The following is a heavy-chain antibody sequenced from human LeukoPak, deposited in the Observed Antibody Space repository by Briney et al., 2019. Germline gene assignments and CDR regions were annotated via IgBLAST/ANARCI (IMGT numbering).Heavy chain of an antibody. CDR3: ARVIRYSSTAADY. V-gene: IGHV3-53*01. Sequence: GGSLRLSCAASGFTLSDYYMSWVRQAPGKGLEWVSVIYSGGSTYYADSVKGRFTISRDNSKNTLYLQMNSLRAEDTAVCYCARVIRYSSTAADYWGQGTLVTVSS. CDR1: GFTLSDYY. J-gene: IGHJ4*02. CDR2: IYSGGST. D-gene: IGHD6-13*01.